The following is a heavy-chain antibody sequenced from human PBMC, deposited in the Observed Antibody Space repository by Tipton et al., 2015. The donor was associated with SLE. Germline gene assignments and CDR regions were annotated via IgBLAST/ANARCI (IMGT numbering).Heavy chain of an antibody. CDR2: IYHSGST. Sequence: LSLTCAVSGGSISSGGYSWSWIRQPPGKGLEWIGYIYHSGSTYYNPSLKSRVTISVDRSKNQFSLKLSSVTAADTAVYYCARDLGLLGFDYWGQGTLVTVSS. CDR3: ARDLGLLGFDY. J-gene: IGHJ4*02. V-gene: IGHV4-30-2*01. CDR1: GGSISSGGYS. D-gene: IGHD3/OR15-3a*01.